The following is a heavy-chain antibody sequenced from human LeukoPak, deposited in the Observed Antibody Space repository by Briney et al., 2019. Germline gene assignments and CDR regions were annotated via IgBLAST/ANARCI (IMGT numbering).Heavy chain of an antibody. Sequence: ASVKVSCKASGYTFTSYYMHWARQAPGQGLEWMGIINPSGCSTSYAQKFQGRVTMTRDMSTSTVYMELSSLRSEDTAVYYCAREQRDGYDFWSGYPFDYWGQGTLVTVSS. CDR2: INPSGCST. D-gene: IGHD3-3*01. CDR3: AREQRDGYDFWSGYPFDY. J-gene: IGHJ4*02. CDR1: GYTFTSYY. V-gene: IGHV1-46*01.